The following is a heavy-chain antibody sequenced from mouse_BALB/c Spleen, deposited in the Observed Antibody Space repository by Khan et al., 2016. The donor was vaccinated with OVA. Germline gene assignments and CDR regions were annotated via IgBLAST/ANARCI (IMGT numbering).Heavy chain of an antibody. D-gene: IGHD1-1*01. CDR3: TRLAYYYDSGGFAY. V-gene: IGHV5-6*01. J-gene: IGHJ3*01. CDR2: VSTGGTYT. CDR1: GFTFSTYG. Sequence: EVELVESGGDLVKPGGSLKLSCAASGFTFSTYGMSWVRQAPDKRLEWVATVSTGGTYTYYPDSLKGRFTISRDNAKNTLYLQMSGLRSEDTAMFYCTRLAYYYDSGGFAYWGQGTMVTVSA.